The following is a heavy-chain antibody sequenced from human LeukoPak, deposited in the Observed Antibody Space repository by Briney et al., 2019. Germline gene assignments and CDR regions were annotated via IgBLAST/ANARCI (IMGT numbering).Heavy chain of an antibody. Sequence: GGSLRLSCAASGFTFSSYSMNWVRQAPGKGLEWVSFISTSSSYIHNADSVKGRFTISRDNAENSLYLQMNSLRAEDTAFYYCVRSITMFQHWGQGTLVTVSS. J-gene: IGHJ1*01. CDR3: VRSITMFQH. V-gene: IGHV3-21*04. CDR2: ISTSSSYI. D-gene: IGHD3-10*01. CDR1: GFTFSSYS.